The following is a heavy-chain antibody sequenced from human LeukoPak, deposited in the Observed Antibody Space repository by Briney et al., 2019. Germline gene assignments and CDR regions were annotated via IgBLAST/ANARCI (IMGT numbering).Heavy chain of an antibody. CDR1: SGSISTSNYY. Sequence: SETLSLTCTVSSGSISTSNYYWGWVRQPPGKGLEWIGYIYYSGSTYYNPSLKSRVTISVDTSKNQFSLKLSSVTAADTAVYYCARLESSGTTWGQGTLVTVSS. J-gene: IGHJ5*02. V-gene: IGHV4-39*07. CDR2: IYYSGST. CDR3: ARLESSGTT. D-gene: IGHD2-15*01.